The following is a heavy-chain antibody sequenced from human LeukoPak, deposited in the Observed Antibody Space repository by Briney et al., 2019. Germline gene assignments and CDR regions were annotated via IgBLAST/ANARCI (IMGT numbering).Heavy chain of an antibody. J-gene: IGHJ4*02. CDR1: GGTFSSYA. D-gene: IGHD4-17*01. V-gene: IGHV1-69*04. CDR3: ARAMITVTTSGWRGEGYFDY. CDR2: IIPILGIA. Sequence: ASVKVSCKASGGTFSSYAISWVRQAPGQGLEWMGRIIPILGIANYAQKFQGRVTITADKSTSTAYMELSSLRSEDTAVYYCARAMITVTTSGWRGEGYFDYWGQGTLVTVSS.